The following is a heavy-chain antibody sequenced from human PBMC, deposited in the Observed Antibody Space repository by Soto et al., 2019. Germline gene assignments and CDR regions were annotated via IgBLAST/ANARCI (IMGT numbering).Heavy chain of an antibody. CDR2: VYWDDDK. CDR3: ALGFLTTGLFDS. J-gene: IGHJ4*02. D-gene: IGHD1-1*01. CDR1: GFSFSTYGAG. Sequence: QITLKESGPTLAKPTQTLTLTCNFSGFSFSTYGAGVGWIRRPPGKALEWLAIVYWDDDKRYNPSLQSRLTLSKDTSENHVILTMTHMDPVDTATYFCALGFLTTGLFDSWVQWILVTVSS. V-gene: IGHV2-5*02.